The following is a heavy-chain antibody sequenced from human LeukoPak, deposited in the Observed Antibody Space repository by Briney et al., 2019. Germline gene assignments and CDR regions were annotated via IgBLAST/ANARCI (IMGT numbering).Heavy chain of an antibody. J-gene: IGHJ4*02. D-gene: IGHD2-15*01. CDR2: IKQDGSEK. CDR3: ARARRYIGYCSGGSCYGYFDY. CDR1: GFTFSSYW. V-gene: IGHV3-7*01. Sequence: GGSLRLSCAASGFTFSSYWMSWVRQAPGKGLEWVANIKQDGSEKYYVDSVKGRLTISRDNAKNSLYLQMNSLRAEDTAVYYCARARRYIGYCSGGSCYGYFDYWGQGTLVTVSS.